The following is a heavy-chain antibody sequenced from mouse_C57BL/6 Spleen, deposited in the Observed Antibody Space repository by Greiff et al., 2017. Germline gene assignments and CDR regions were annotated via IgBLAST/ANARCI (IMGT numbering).Heavy chain of an antibody. CDR2: IDPSDSET. J-gene: IGHJ2*01. D-gene: IGHD1-1*01. CDR3: ARSDYGSSWYFDY. CDR1: GYTFTSYW. V-gene: IGHV1-52*01. Sequence: VQLQQPGAELVRPGSSVKLSCKASGYTFTSYWMHWVKQRPIQGLQWIGNIDPSDSETHYNQKFKDKATLTVDKSSSTAYMQLSSLTSEDSAVYYCARSDYGSSWYFDYWGQGTTLTVSS.